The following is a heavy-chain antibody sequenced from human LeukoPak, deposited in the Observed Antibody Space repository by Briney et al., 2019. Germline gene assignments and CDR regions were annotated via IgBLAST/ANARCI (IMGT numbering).Heavy chain of an antibody. V-gene: IGHV4-61*02. CDR1: GGSISSGSYY. J-gene: IGHJ5*02. CDR2: IYTSGST. Sequence: KPSETLSLTCIVSGGSISSGSYYWSWIRQPAGKGLEWIGRIYTSGSTNYNPSLKSRVTISIDTSKNQFSLKLSSVTAADTAVYYCVKGEEYQLRAAPGLGGFDPWGQGTLVTVSS. D-gene: IGHD6-6*01. CDR3: VKGEEYQLRAAPGLGGFDP.